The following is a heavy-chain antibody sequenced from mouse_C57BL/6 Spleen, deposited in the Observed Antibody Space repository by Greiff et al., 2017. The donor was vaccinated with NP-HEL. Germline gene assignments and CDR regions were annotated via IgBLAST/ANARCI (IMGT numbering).Heavy chain of an antibody. Sequence: VKLQQPGAELVKPGASVKLSCKASGYTFTSYWMHWVKQRPGRGLEWIGRIDPNSGGTKYNEKFKSKATLTVDKPSSTAYMQLSSLTSEDSAVYYCAVDYYGSSYNAMDYWGQGTSVTVSS. V-gene: IGHV1-72*01. CDR3: AVDYYGSSYNAMDY. D-gene: IGHD1-1*01. CDR1: GYTFTSYW. CDR2: IDPNSGGT. J-gene: IGHJ4*01.